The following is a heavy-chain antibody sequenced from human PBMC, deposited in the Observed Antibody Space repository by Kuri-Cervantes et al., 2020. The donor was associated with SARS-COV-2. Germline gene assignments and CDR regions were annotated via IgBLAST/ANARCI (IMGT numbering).Heavy chain of an antibody. D-gene: IGHD6-13*01. CDR3: AREVIAAAARGSLTWFDP. CDR2: IIPIFGTA. J-gene: IGHJ5*02. V-gene: IGHV1-69*13. Sequence: SVKVSCKASGGTFSSYAISWVRQAPGQGLEWMGGIIPIFGTANYAQKFQGRVTITADESTSTAYMELSSLGSEDTAVYYCAREVIAAAARGSLTWFDPWGQGTLVTVSS. CDR1: GGTFSSYA.